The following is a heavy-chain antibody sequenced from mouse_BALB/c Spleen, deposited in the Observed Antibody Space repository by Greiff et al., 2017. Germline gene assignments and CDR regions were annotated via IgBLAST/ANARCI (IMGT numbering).Heavy chain of an antibody. V-gene: IGHV5-6-3*01. J-gene: IGHJ4*01. CDR1: GFTFSSYG. Sequence: DVQLVESGGGLVQPGGSLKLSCAASGFTFSSYGMSWVRQTPDKRLELVATINSNGGSTYYPDSVKGRFTISRDNAKNTLYLQMSSLKSEDTAMYYCARDRGSREDYYAMDYWGQGTSVTVSS. CDR2: INSNGGST. CDR3: ARDRGSREDYYAMDY. D-gene: IGHD1-1*01.